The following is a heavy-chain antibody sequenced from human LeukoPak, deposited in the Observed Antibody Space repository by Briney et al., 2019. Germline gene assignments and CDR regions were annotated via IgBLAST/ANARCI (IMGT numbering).Heavy chain of an antibody. D-gene: IGHD2-2*01. CDR2: INHSGST. J-gene: IGHJ5*02. Sequence: SETLSLTCAVYGGSFSGYYWSWIRQPPGKGLEWIGEINHSGSTNYNPSLRSRVTISVDTSKNQFSLKLSSVTAAHTAVYYCARVPARPYCSSTSCYVIWFDPWGQGTLVTVSS. CDR3: ARVPARPYCSSTSCYVIWFDP. V-gene: IGHV4-34*01. CDR1: GGSFSGYY.